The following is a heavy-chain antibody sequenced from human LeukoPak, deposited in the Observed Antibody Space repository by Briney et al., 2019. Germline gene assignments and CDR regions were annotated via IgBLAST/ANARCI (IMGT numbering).Heavy chain of an antibody. V-gene: IGHV4-4*07. CDR3: ARHRGAAAGRRTDY. Sequence: SETLSLTCTVSGGSISSYYWSWIRQPAGKGLEWIGRIYTSGSTNYNPSLKSRVTISVDTSKNQFSLKLSSVTAADTAVYYCARHRGAAAGRRTDYWGQGTLVTVSS. CDR1: GGSISSYY. CDR2: IYTSGST. D-gene: IGHD6-13*01. J-gene: IGHJ4*02.